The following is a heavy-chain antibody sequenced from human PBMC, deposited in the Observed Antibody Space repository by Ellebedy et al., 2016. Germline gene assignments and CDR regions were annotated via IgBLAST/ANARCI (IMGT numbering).Heavy chain of an antibody. Sequence: GGSLRLSXAASGFTFSSYGMHWVRQAPGKGLEWVAVISYDGSNKYYADSVKGRFTISRDNAKNSLYLQMNSLRAEDTALYYCAKVATTGIGKSYYFDYWGQGTLVTVSS. CDR2: ISYDGSNK. V-gene: IGHV3-30*18. CDR3: AKVATTGIGKSYYFDY. D-gene: IGHD1-1*01. CDR1: GFTFSSYG. J-gene: IGHJ4*02.